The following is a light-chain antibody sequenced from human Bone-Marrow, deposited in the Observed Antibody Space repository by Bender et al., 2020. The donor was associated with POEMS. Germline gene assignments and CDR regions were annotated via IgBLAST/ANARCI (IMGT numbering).Light chain of an antibody. CDR2: GQN. Sequence: SSELTQDPSLSVALGQTVRITCQGDSLRRYSATWYRQQPGQAPLLVIYGQNLRPTGIPDRFSGSTSGNTASLTITGARAQDEAVYYCNSRDISGNHLLFGGGTKLTVL. V-gene: IGLV3-19*01. CDR1: SLRRYS. J-gene: IGLJ3*02. CDR3: NSRDISGNHLL.